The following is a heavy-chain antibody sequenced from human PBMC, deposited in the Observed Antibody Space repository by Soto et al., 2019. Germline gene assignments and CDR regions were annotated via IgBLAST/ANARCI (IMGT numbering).Heavy chain of an antibody. D-gene: IGHD4-4*01. CDR1: GFTFSSYA. V-gene: IGHV3-30-3*01. J-gene: IGHJ2*01. CDR2: ISYAGSNK. Sequence: QVQLVESGGGVVQPGRSLRLSCAASGFTFSSYAMHWVRQAPGKGLEWVAVISYAGSNKYYADSVKGRFTISRDTSKHTLFLHMNSLRAEDTAVYYCARPLWRDDYNWGYFDLWGRGTLVTVSS. CDR3: ARPLWRDDYNWGYFDL.